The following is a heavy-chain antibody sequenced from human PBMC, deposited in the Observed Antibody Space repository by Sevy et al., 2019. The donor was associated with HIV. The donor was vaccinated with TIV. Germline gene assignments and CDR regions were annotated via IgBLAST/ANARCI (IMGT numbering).Heavy chain of an antibody. Sequence: SETLSLTCSASGGSISSSTYYWGWIRQPPGRGLEWIGSVYFTGSTYYNPSLKSRVTISVDTSKNEFSLKVNSVTAADTAVYYCARLGGLRFFDWSSLNYFDYWGQGTLVTVSS. J-gene: IGHJ4*02. CDR3: ARLGGLRFFDWSSLNYFDY. CDR1: GGSISSSTYY. V-gene: IGHV4-39*01. D-gene: IGHD3-9*01. CDR2: VYFTGST.